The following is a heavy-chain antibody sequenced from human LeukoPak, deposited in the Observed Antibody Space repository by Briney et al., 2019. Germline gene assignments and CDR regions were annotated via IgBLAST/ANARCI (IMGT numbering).Heavy chain of an antibody. D-gene: IGHD2-21*02. CDR2: IIPIFGTA. CDR1: GGTFSSYA. J-gene: IGHJ4*02. V-gene: IGHV1-69*05. Sequence: SVKGSCKASGGTFSSYAISWVRQAPGQGLEWMGGIIPIFGTANYAQKFQGRVTITTDESTSTAYMELSSLRSEDTPVYYCARALSKYCGGDCYSGGLWYWGQGTLVTVSS. CDR3: ARALSKYCGGDCYSGGLWY.